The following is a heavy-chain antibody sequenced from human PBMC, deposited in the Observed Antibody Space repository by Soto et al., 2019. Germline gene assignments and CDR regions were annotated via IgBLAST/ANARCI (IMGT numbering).Heavy chain of an antibody. J-gene: IGHJ5*02. CDR1: GYTFSSNG. V-gene: IGHV1-18*01. CDR2: ISAYNGNT. CDR3: ARDLIAVRPGWFDP. Sequence: GASVKVSCKASGYTFSSNGISWVRQAPGQGLEWMGWISAYNGNTKYAQNLQGRLTMTTDTSTRTAYMELRSLRSDDTAVYYCARDLIAVRPGWFDPWGQGTLVTSPQ. D-gene: IGHD6-6*01.